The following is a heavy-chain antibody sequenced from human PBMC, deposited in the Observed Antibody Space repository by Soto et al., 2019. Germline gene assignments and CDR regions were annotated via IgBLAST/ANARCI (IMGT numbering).Heavy chain of an antibody. CDR3: TTDWLRFLEWLSLAFDI. Sequence: GGSLRLSCAASGFTFSNAWMNWVRQAPGKGLEWVGRIKSKTDGGTTDYAAPAKGRFTISRDDSKNTLYLQMNSLKTEDTAVYYCTTDWLRFLEWLSLAFDIWGQGTMVTGSS. D-gene: IGHD3-3*01. CDR2: IKSKTDGGTT. V-gene: IGHV3-15*07. CDR1: GFTFSNAW. J-gene: IGHJ3*02.